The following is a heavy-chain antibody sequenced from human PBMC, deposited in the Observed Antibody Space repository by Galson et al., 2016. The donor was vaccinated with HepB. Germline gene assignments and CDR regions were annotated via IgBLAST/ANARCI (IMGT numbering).Heavy chain of an antibody. J-gene: IGHJ4*02. CDR3: AKERLGSTSVTFDY. CDR1: GFNFDDYS. D-gene: IGHD3-10*01. V-gene: IGHV3-43*01. Sequence: SLRLSCAASGFNFDDYSMHWVRQAPGKGLEWVSLINKDGGTTYYADSVKGRFTISRDNCKNSLYLQMNSLTTEDTALYYCAKERLGSTSVTFDYWGQGTLIGDSS. CDR2: INKDGGTT.